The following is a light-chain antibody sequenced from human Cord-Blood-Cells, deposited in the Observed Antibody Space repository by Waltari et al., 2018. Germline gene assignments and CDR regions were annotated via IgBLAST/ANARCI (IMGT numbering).Light chain of an antibody. Sequence: DIVMTQSPDSLAVSLGERATINCKSSQSVLYSSNNKNYLAWYQQKPGQPPKLLIYWAPTRESGVPDRFSGSGSVTDFTLTISSLQAEDVAVYYCQQYYSTPLTFGGGTKVEIK. CDR3: QQYYSTPLT. J-gene: IGKJ4*01. CDR2: WAP. CDR1: QSVLYSSNNKNY. V-gene: IGKV4-1*01.